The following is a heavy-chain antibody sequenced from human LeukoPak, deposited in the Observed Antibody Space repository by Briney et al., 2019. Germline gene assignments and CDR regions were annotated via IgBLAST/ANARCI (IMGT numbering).Heavy chain of an antibody. D-gene: IGHD3-22*01. CDR3: ARHRAGYYDSSGYYYSYFDY. V-gene: IGHV5-51*01. Sequence: GESLKISCKGSGYSFTSYWIGWVRQIPGKGLEWMGIIYPGDSDTRYSPSFQGQVTISADKSISTAYLQWSSLKASDTAMYYCARHRAGYYDSSGYYYSYFDYWGQGTLVTVSS. CDR1: GYSFTSYW. J-gene: IGHJ4*02. CDR2: IYPGDSDT.